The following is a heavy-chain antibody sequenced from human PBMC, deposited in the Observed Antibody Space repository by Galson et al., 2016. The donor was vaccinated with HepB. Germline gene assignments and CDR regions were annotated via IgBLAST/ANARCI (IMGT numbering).Heavy chain of an antibody. V-gene: IGHV1-8*01. CDR2: MTPISGGT. CDR1: GYTFTSYD. CDR3: AREFGDILVVPAT. D-gene: IGHD2-2*01. J-gene: IGHJ5*02. Sequence: SVKVSCKASGYTFTSYDINWVRQAPGKGLEWMGWMTPISGGTGYAQKFQGRLTMTRDTSTSTAYMELSSLTSDDTAVYYCAREFGDILVVPATWGQGTLVTVSS.